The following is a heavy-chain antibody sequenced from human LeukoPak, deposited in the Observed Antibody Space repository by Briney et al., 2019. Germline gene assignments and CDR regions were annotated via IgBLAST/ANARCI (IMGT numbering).Heavy chain of an antibody. Sequence: GGSLRLSCAASGFTFSSYAMSWVRQAPGKGLEWVSAISGSGGSTYYADSVKGRFTISRDNSKNALYLQMNSLRAEDTAVYYCAKEGVEYYYDSSGYHDAFDIWGQGTMVTVSS. J-gene: IGHJ3*02. CDR2: ISGSGGST. CDR1: GFTFSSYA. V-gene: IGHV3-23*01. D-gene: IGHD3-22*01. CDR3: AKEGVEYYYDSSGYHDAFDI.